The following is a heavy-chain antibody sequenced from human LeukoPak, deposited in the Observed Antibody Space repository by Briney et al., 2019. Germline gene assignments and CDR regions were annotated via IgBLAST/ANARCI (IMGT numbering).Heavy chain of an antibody. D-gene: IGHD6-13*01. V-gene: IGHV3-48*04. CDR3: ARQGYSSSWAKYYYYMDV. Sequence: PGGSLRLSCAASGFTFNNFGMNWVRQAPGKGLEWVSYISSSGSTRYYADSVQGRFTLSRDNAKNSLSLQMNSLRAEDTAIYYCARQGYSSSWAKYYYYMDVWGKGTTVTVSS. CDR2: ISSSGSTR. J-gene: IGHJ6*03. CDR1: GFTFNNFG.